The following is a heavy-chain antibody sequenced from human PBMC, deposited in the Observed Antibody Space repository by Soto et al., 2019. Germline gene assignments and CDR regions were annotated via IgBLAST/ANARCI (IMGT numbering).Heavy chain of an antibody. CDR3: AREDSGYDLYYFDY. D-gene: IGHD5-12*01. CDR1: GGSVSSGSYY. V-gene: IGHV4-61*01. J-gene: IGHJ4*02. CDR2: IYYSGST. Sequence: SETLSLTCTVSGGSVSSGSYYWSWIRQPPGKGLEWIGYIYYSGSTNYNPSLKSRVTISVDTSKNQFSLKLSSVTAADTAVYYCAREDSGYDLYYFDYWGQGTLVTV.